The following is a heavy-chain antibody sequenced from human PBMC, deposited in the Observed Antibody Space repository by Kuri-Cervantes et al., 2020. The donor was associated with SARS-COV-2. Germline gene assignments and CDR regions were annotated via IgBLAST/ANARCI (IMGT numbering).Heavy chain of an antibody. V-gene: IGHV1-2*04. D-gene: IGHD2-2*01. CDR1: GYTFTGYY. CDR2: INPNSGGT. Sequence: ASVKVSCKASGYTFTGYYMHWVRQAPGQGLEWMGWINPNSGGTNYAQKFQGWVTMTRDTSISTAYMELGRLRSDDTAVYYCARALGYCSSTSCSYWDYYYYGMDVWGQGTTVTVSS. J-gene: IGHJ6*02. CDR3: ARALGYCSSTSCSYWDYYYYGMDV.